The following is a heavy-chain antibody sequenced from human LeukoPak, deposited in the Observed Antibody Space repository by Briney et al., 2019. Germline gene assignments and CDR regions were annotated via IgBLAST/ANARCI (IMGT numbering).Heavy chain of an antibody. V-gene: IGHV3-30*18. D-gene: IGHD6-13*01. CDR2: GSHDGRNK. CDR3: AKDRDSSTWSFFDF. J-gene: IGHJ4*02. CDR1: GFTFSSYT. Sequence: GGSLRLSCAASGFTFSSYTMNWVRQAPGKGLEWVAVGSHDGRNKIYGDSVKGRFTISRDNSKNTVYLQMDNLRPEDTAVYYCAKDRDSSTWSFFDFWGQGTLVTVSS.